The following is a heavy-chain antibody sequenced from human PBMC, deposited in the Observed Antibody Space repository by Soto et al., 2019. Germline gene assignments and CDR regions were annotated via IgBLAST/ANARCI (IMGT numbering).Heavy chain of an antibody. CDR2: INRSGST. D-gene: IGHD2-2*01. CDR1: GGSFSGYY. V-gene: IGHV4-34*01. CDR3: ARGRCSSTSCYRYYYYGMDV. Sequence: PSETLSLTCAVYGGSFSGYYWSWIRQPPGKGLEWIGEINRSGSTNYNPSLKSRVTISVDTSKNQFSLKLSSVTAADTAVYYCARGRCSSTSCYRYYYYGMDVWGQGTTVTVSS. J-gene: IGHJ6*02.